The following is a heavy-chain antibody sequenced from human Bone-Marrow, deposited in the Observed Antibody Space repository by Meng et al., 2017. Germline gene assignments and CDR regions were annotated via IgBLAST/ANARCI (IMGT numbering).Heavy chain of an antibody. CDR1: GSPSGTSGVG. V-gene: IGHV2-5*02. Sequence: MDLRLPLVHPLQTLTLTCPVSGSPSGTSGVGVCCIRHPPGKALECLALIYWDDDKRYSPSLKSRLTITKDTSKNQVVLTMTNMDPVDTATYYCAHTSHYYGSGSYLLVRQYYFDYWGQGTLVTVSS. CDR3: AHTSHYYGSGSYLLVRQYYFDY. CDR2: IYWDDDK. D-gene: IGHD3-10*01. J-gene: IGHJ4*02.